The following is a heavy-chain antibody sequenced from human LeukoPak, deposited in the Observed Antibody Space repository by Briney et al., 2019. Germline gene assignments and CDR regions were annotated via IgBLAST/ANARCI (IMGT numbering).Heavy chain of an antibody. D-gene: IGHD5-18*01. CDR3: AVKRGYSYGYFDY. Sequence: GGSLRLSCAASGFTFSNAWMSWVRQAPGKGLEWVGRIKSRTDDGTTDYAAPAKGRFTISRDDSKNTLYLQMNSLKTEDTAVYYCAVKRGYSYGYFDYWGQGTLVTVSS. V-gene: IGHV3-15*01. J-gene: IGHJ4*02. CDR1: GFTFSNAW. CDR2: IKSRTDDGTT.